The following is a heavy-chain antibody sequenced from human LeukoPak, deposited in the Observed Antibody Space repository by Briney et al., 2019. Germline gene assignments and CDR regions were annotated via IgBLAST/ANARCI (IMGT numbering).Heavy chain of an antibody. V-gene: IGHV4-39*01. CDR1: GGSISSSSHS. Sequence: PSETLSLTCTVSGGSISSSSHSWGWIRQPPGKGLEWTGTIYYTGRTYYNPSLESRPTISVDTSKNQFSLKLTSVTAADTAIYYCAQSLGSGNWIGNWFDPWGQGTLVTVSS. J-gene: IGHJ5*02. CDR2: IYYTGRT. D-gene: IGHD1-1*01. CDR3: AQSLGSGNWIGNWFDP.